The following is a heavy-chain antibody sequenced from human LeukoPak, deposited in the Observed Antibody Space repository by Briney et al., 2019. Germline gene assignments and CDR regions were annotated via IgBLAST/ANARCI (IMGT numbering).Heavy chain of an antibody. V-gene: IGHV4-59*01. J-gene: IGHJ2*01. Sequence: PSETLSLTCTVSGGSISSYYWSWIRQPPGKGLEWIGYIYYSGSTNYNPSLKSRVTISVDTSKNQFSLKLSSVTAADTAVYYCARGEYYYDSSETNWYFDLWGRGTLVTVSS. D-gene: IGHD3-22*01. CDR2: IYYSGST. CDR3: ARGEYYYDSSETNWYFDL. CDR1: GGSISSYY.